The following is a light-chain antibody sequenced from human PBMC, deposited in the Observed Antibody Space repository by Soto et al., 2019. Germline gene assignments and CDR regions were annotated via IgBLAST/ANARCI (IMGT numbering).Light chain of an antibody. J-gene: IGKJ3*01. CDR3: RQYGSSPFT. Sequence: EIVLTQSPGTLSLSPGERATLSCRASQSVSSSYLAWYQQQPDQAPRLLIYGASSRATGIPDRFSGSGAGTDFTLTISRLEPDDFAVYYCRQYGSSPFTFGHGTKVDIK. V-gene: IGKV3-20*01. CDR1: QSVSSSY. CDR2: GAS.